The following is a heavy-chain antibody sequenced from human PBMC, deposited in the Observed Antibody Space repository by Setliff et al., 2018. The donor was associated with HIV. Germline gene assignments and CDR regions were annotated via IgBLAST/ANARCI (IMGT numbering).Heavy chain of an antibody. J-gene: IGHJ3*02. CDR3: ARPWGYFDSSGFGAFHI. V-gene: IGHV5-51*01. CDR1: GYIFTNYW. CDR2: IWPDDSDT. D-gene: IGHD3-22*01. Sequence: GESLKISCKASGYIFTNYWVGWVRQMPGNGLEWMGLIWPDDSDTMYSPSFQGQVTVSRDNSKSTMYVQMNSLRPEDTAIYYCARPWGYFDSSGFGAFHIWGQGTLVTVSS.